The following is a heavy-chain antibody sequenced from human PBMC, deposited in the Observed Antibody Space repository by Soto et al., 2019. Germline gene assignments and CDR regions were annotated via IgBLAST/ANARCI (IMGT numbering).Heavy chain of an antibody. J-gene: IGHJ4*02. D-gene: IGHD2-15*01. Sequence: EVQLLESGGGLVQPGGSLRLSCAASGFTFSSYAMSWVRQAPGKGPEGVSAITASAGNTYYADSVKGRFTISRDNSKNTLYLQMNGLRADDTAVYYCVKEADTLNQFDYWGQGTLVTVSS. CDR2: ITASAGNT. CDR3: VKEADTLNQFDY. CDR1: GFTFSSYA. V-gene: IGHV3-23*01.